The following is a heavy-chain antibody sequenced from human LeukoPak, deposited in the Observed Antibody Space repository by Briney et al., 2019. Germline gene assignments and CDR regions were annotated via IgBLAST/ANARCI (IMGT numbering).Heavy chain of an antibody. V-gene: IGHV3-20*04. Sequence: GGSLRLSCAASGFTFDDYGMNWVRQGPGKGLEWVSGIEWNGGSTGYADFVKGRFTITRDNAKNSPYLEMNSLRAEDMALYYCASGYCSSTSCYGVYWGQGTLVTVSS. CDR2: IEWNGGST. CDR1: GFTFDDYG. D-gene: IGHD2-2*01. CDR3: ASGYCSSTSCYGVY. J-gene: IGHJ4*02.